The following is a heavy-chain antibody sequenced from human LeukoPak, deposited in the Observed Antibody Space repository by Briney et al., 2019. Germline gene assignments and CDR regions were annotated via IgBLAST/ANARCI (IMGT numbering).Heavy chain of an antibody. V-gene: IGHV3-74*01. CDR1: GFTFSSYW. Sequence: GSLRLSCAASGFTFSSYWMHSVRQAPGKGLMWVSRINPDGSSITYADSVKGRFTISRDNAKNTLYLQMNSLRAEDTAVYYCARASVAGTNWFDPWGQGTLVTVSS. CDR3: ARASVAGTNWFDP. CDR2: INPDGSSI. J-gene: IGHJ5*02. D-gene: IGHD6-19*01.